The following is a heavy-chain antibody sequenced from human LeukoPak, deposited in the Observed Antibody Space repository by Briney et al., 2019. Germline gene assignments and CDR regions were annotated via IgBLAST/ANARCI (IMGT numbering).Heavy chain of an antibody. Sequence: GASVKVSCKASGGTFSSYAISWVRQAPGQGLEWMGRIIPILGIANYAQKFQGRVTIAADKSTSTAYMELSSLRSEDTAVYYCARHPSLTVVTLGLFGMDVWGQGTTVTVSS. CDR1: GGTFSSYA. J-gene: IGHJ6*02. V-gene: IGHV1-69*04. CDR2: IIPILGIA. D-gene: IGHD4-23*01. CDR3: ARHPSLTVVTLGLFGMDV.